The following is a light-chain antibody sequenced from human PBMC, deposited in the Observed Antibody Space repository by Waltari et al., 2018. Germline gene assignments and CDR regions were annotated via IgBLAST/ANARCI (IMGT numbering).Light chain of an antibody. CDR2: DVS. V-gene: IGKV3-11*01. Sequence: EIVLTQSPATLSLSPGERATLPGRASQSVSTFLAWYQQKPGQSPRLLIYDVSFRATGIPIRFSGSGSETDFTLTISSLEPEDFAVYYCQQRRNWPTFGGGTKVEVK. CDR1: QSVSTF. CDR3: QQRRNWPT. J-gene: IGKJ4*01.